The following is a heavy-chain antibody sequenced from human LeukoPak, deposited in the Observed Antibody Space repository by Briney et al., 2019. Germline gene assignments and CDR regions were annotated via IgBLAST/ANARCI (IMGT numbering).Heavy chain of an antibody. J-gene: IGHJ3*02. V-gene: IGHV3-21*01. CDR1: GFSFSNCS. Sequence: PGGSLRLSCAASGFSFSNCSMNWVRQAPGKGLEWVSSISSSSTYIYYADSLEGRFTISRDNVRNSLYLQMNSLRAEDAAVYYCAGDYEGNLAFDIWGQGTMVTVSS. CDR2: ISSSSTYI. CDR3: AGDYEGNLAFDI. D-gene: IGHD4-23*01.